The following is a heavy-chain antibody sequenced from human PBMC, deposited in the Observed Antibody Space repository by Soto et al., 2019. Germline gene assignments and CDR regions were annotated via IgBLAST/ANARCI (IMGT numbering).Heavy chain of an antibody. D-gene: IGHD1-7*01. Sequence: SVKVSCKASGGTFSNYVVNWVRQAPGQGLEWMGRIIPISGAANYAQKFQGRVTITADNSTSTSYMELSSLRSEDTAVYYCARDMTRTVVPYFDFWGQGTLVTVSS. V-gene: IGHV1-69*06. J-gene: IGHJ4*02. CDR2: IIPISGAA. CDR1: GGTFSNYV. CDR3: ARDMTRTVVPYFDF.